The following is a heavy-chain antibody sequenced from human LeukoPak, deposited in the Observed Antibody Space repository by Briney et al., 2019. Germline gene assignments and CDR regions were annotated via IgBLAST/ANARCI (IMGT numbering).Heavy chain of an antibody. CDR1: GFTFSSYW. J-gene: IGHJ4*02. V-gene: IGHV3-74*01. Sequence: GGSLRLSCAASGFTFSSYWMHWVRQAPGKGLVWVSRINSDGSSTSYADSVKGRFTISRDNAKNTLYLQMNSLRAEDTAVYYCARGWFGELLPYWGQGTLVTVSS. CDR2: INSDGSST. CDR3: ARGWFGELLPY. D-gene: IGHD3-10*01.